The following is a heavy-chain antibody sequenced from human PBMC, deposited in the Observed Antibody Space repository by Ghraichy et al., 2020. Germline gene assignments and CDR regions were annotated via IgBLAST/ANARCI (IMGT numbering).Heavy chain of an antibody. CDR3: AKDIAYCGADCYQPFDY. CDR1: GFTFSTYA. V-gene: IGHV3-23*01. D-gene: IGHD2-21*02. J-gene: IGHJ4*02. Sequence: LSLTCAASGFTFSTYAMTWVRQAPGKGLEWVSTISGSGRITYYADSVKGRFTISRDNSKNTLYLQMNSLRAEDTAVYYCAKDIAYCGADCYQPFDYWGQGTLVTVSS. CDR2: ISGSGRIT.